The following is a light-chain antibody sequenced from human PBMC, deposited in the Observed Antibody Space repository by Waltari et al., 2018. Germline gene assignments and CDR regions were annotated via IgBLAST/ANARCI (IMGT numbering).Light chain of an antibody. CDR2: SAT. V-gene: IGKV1-12*01. Sequence: DIQMTQSTSSVAASVGDRVAITCRASQGISTWLAWFQQRSGKAPNLLIHSATRLQSGVPSRFSGSASGTDFTLTITSLQPEDFGTYYCQQTDSFPHTFGGGTKVEIK. J-gene: IGKJ4*01. CDR1: QGISTW. CDR3: QQTDSFPHT.